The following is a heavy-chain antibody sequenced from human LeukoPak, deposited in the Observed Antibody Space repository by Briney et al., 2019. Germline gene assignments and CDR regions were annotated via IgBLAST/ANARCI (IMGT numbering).Heavy chain of an antibody. D-gene: IGHD3-10*01. CDR3: AKDYHSSGTYHDY. CDR1: GFTVSTYA. J-gene: IGHJ4*02. CDR2: INRSGGRT. Sequence: QSGGSLRLSCAASGFTVSTYAMSWVRQAPGKGLEWVSGINRSGGRTYNADSVKGRSTISSDDSKNMLYLQMNNLRAEDTAVYYCAKDYHSSGTYHDYWGQGTLVTVSS. V-gene: IGHV3-23*01.